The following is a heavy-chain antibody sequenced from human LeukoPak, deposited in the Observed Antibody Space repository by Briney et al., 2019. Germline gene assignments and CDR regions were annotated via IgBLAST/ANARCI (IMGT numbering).Heavy chain of an antibody. CDR2: INSDDSST. D-gene: IGHD5-18*01. CDR3: ARDPVDSYGEYYYYYMDV. J-gene: IGHJ6*03. V-gene: IGHV3-74*01. Sequence: GGSLRLACAASEFTFSNYWMSWVRQAPEKGLVWVSRINSDDSSTIYADSVKGRFTISRDNAKNSLYLQMNSLRAEDTAVYYCARDPVDSYGEYYYYYMDVWGKGTTVTVSS. CDR1: EFTFSNYW.